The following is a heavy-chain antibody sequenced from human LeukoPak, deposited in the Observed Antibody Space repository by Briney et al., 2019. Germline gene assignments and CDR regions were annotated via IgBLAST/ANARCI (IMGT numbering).Heavy chain of an antibody. J-gene: IGHJ5*02. CDR1: GGSLSTYY. V-gene: IGHV4-59*08. CDR3: ARHRKYYGSGSYHWFDP. D-gene: IGHD3-10*01. Sequence: SETLSLTCTVAGGSLSTYYWSWIRQPPGKGLEWIGYIYHSGSTNDNPSLKSRVTISVATSQNQFSLKLSSVTAADTAVYYCARHRKYYGSGSYHWFDPWGQGTLVTVSS. CDR2: IYHSGST.